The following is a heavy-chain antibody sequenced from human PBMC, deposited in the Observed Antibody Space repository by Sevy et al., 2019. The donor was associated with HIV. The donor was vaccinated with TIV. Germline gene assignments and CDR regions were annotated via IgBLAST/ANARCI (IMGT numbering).Heavy chain of an antibody. D-gene: IGHD2-8*01. CDR1: RFNFNIYS. CDR2: LYFGCGKI. Sequence: GGSLRLPCAVSRFNFNIYSMSWVRQAPGKGLEWVSTLYFGCGKINYADSVKGRFIISRDDCKNTLYLQMNSLRAEDTAVYFCAREGCTRPHDYWGQGTLVTVSS. J-gene: IGHJ4*02. CDR3: AREGCTRPHDY. V-gene: IGHV3-23*01.